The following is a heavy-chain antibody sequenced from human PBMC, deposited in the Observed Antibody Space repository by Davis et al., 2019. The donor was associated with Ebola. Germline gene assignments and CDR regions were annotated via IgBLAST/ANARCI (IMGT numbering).Heavy chain of an antibody. Sequence: SETLSLTCAVYGGSFSGYYWSWIRQPPGKGREWMGEIKHSGSTNYNPSLKSRVTISVDTSKSQFSLKLSSVTAADTAVYYCARGRRVCSSTSCYSYYYYGMDVWGQGTTVTVSS. CDR3: ARGRRVCSSTSCYSYYYYGMDV. J-gene: IGHJ6*02. CDR2: IKHSGST. V-gene: IGHV4-34*01. CDR1: GGSFSGYY. D-gene: IGHD2-2*01.